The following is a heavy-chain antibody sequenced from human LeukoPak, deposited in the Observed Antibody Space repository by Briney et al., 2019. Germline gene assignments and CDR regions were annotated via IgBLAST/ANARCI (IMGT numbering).Heavy chain of an antibody. CDR1: GFTFSSYA. J-gene: IGHJ4*02. CDR2: ITGSGGST. Sequence: VGSLRLSCAASGFTFSSYAMGWVRQAPGKGLEWVSLITGSGGSTFYADSVKGRFTISRDNSKSTLYLQMNSLRAEDTAVYYCARDSRDIAWYFDFWGQGTLVTVSS. CDR3: ARDSRDIAWYFDF. D-gene: IGHD2-15*01. V-gene: IGHV3-23*01.